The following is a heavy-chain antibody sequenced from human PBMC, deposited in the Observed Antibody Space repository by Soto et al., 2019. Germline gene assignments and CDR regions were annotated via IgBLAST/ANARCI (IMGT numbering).Heavy chain of an antibody. V-gene: IGHV1-46*01. CDR1: GYTFTSYY. J-gene: IGHJ3*02. D-gene: IGHD2-15*01. Sequence: ASVKVSCKASGYTFTSYYMHWVRQAPGQGLEWVGIINPSGGSTSYAQKFQGRVTMTRDTSTSTVYMELSSLRSEDTAVYYCARDPPRGYCSGGSCPDAFDIWGQGTMVT. CDR2: INPSGGST. CDR3: ARDPPRGYCSGGSCPDAFDI.